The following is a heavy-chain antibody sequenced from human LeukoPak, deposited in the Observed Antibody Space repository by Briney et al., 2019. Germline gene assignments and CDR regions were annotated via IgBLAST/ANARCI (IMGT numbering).Heavy chain of an antibody. CDR3: ARDPSDTAMVTNIDDY. V-gene: IGHV1-18*04. D-gene: IGHD5-18*01. J-gene: IGHJ4*02. CDR1: GYTFSAYY. CDR2: ISACNGNT. Sequence: ASVKVSFKASGYTFSAYYIHWVRQATGQGLEWMGWISACNGNTNYAQKLQGRVTMPTDTSTSTAYMELRSLRSDDTAVYYCARDPSDTAMVTNIDDYWGQGTLVTVSS.